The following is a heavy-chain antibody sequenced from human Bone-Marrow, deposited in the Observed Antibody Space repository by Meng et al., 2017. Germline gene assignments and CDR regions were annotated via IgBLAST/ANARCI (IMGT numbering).Heavy chain of an antibody. J-gene: IGHJ4*02. Sequence: EVQLLESGGGLVQPGGSLRLSCATSNFTLSIYAMTWVRQAPGKGLEWVSSLSSSGSSTYYADSVKGRFTISRDNSKNSLYLQMNSLRAEDTAVYYCARDASWYAPFDYWGQGTLVTVSS. D-gene: IGHD6-13*01. CDR3: ARDASWYAPFDY. CDR2: LSSSGSST. CDR1: NFTLSIYA. V-gene: IGHV3-23*01.